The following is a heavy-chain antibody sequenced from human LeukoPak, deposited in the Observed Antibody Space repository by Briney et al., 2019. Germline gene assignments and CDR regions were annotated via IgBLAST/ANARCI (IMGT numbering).Heavy chain of an antibody. V-gene: IGHV3-30*18. CDR1: GFTFSSYG. D-gene: IGHD3-10*01. CDR3: AKDKGLLWFGELYGMDV. J-gene: IGHJ6*02. Sequence: GGSLRLSCAASGFTFSSYGMHWVRQAPGKGLEWVAVISYDGSNKYYADSVKGRFTISRDNSKNTLYLQMNSLRAEDTAVYYCAKDKGLLWFGELYGMDVWGQGTAVTVSS. CDR2: ISYDGSNK.